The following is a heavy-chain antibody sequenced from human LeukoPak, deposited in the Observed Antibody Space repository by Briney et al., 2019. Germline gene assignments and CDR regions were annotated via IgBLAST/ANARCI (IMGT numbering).Heavy chain of an antibody. CDR3: AKDKGLHLTYFDY. Sequence: TGGSLRLSCAASGFTFNDYSMHWVRQAPGKGLEWVSLISWDGGSTYYAASVKGRFTISRDNSKNSLYLQMNSLRTEDTALYYCAKDKGLHLTYFDYWGQGTLVTVSS. J-gene: IGHJ4*02. D-gene: IGHD3-16*01. CDR2: ISWDGGST. CDR1: GFTFNDYS. V-gene: IGHV3-43*01.